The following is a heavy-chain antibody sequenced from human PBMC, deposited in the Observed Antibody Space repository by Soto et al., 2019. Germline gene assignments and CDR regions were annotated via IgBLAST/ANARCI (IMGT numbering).Heavy chain of an antibody. CDR1: GFPFSNYW. V-gene: IGHV3-7*03. CDR2: IKQDGSEK. D-gene: IGHD1-1*01. Sequence: GGSLRLSCAASGFPFSNYWMSWVRQAPGKGLEWVANIKQDGSEKHYVDSVKGRFTMSRDNAKNSLYLQMNSLRAEDTAVYYCARESTIGPSVGMDVWGQGTTVTVSS. J-gene: IGHJ6*02. CDR3: ARESTIGPSVGMDV.